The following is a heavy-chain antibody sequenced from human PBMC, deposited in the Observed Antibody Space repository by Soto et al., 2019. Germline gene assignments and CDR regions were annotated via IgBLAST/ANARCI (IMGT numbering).Heavy chain of an antibody. Sequence: SETLSLTCTVSGDSVSNSGYYWGWIRKSPGKRLEWIGSVSFSGSKYYTPSLRSRVTFSLDNSKTLISLELRSVTAAETALDYCARGSTWQGRDWFDPWSQGTLVTVSS. CDR2: VSFSGSK. V-gene: IGHV4-39*01. CDR3: ARGSTWQGRDWFDP. CDR1: GDSVSNSGYY. J-gene: IGHJ5*02. D-gene: IGHD6-13*01.